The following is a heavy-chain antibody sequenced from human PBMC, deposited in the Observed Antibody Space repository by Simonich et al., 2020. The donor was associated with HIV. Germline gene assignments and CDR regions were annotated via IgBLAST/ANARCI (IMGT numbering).Heavy chain of an antibody. CDR2: INHNGTT. D-gene: IGHD4-17*01. V-gene: IGHV4-34*01. J-gene: IGHJ4*02. CDR3: ARRHPTTVTTPYFDY. CDR1: GGSFSGYY. Sequence: QVQLQQWGAGLLKPSETLSLTCAVYGGSFSGYYWSWIRQPPGKGLEWIGEINHNGTTNENPSLKSRGTIPVDTSQNQFSLKLSSVTAADTAVYYCARRHPTTVTTPYFDYWGQGTLVTVSS.